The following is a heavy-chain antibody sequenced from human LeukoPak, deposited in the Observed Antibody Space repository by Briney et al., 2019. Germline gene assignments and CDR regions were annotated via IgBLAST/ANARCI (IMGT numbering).Heavy chain of an antibody. Sequence: LRLSCAASGFTFSSYSLNWVRQPPGKGLEWVGYIYYSGSTNYNPSLKSRVTISVDTSKNQFSLKLSSVTAADTAVYYCARVSGYYYYMDVWGKGTTVTISS. CDR1: GFTFSSYS. D-gene: IGHD3-10*01. V-gene: IGHV4-59*01. J-gene: IGHJ6*03. CDR2: IYYSGST. CDR3: ARVSGYYYYMDV.